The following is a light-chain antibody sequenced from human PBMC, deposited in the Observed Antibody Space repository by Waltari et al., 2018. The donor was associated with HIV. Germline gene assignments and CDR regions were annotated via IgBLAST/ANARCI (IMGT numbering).Light chain of an antibody. V-gene: IGLV3-21*02. CDR3: QVWDNSSDFYV. Sequence: SYVLTPPPSVSVAPGETARITCGGNNIGNKSVHWYQQKPGQAPVLVVYDDSGRPTGIPERFSGSNSWNTATLTSSRVKGWDEADYYCQVWDNSSDFYVFESGTNVTVL. J-gene: IGLJ1*01. CDR2: DDS. CDR1: NIGNKS.